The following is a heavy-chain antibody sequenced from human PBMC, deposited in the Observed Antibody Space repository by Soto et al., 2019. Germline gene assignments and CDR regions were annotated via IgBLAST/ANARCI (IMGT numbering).Heavy chain of an antibody. CDR2: FDPEDGET. Sequence: ASVKVSCKVSGYTLTELSMHWVRQAPGKGLEWMGGFDPEDGETIYAQKFQGRVTMTEDKSTDTAYMELSSLRSEDTAVYYCATDTYSSSWYYFDYWGQGTLVTVSS. D-gene: IGHD6-13*01. J-gene: IGHJ4*02. V-gene: IGHV1-24*01. CDR1: GYTLTELS. CDR3: ATDTYSSSWYYFDY.